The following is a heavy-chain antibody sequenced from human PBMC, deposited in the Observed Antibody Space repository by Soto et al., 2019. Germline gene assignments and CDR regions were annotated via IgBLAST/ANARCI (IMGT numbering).Heavy chain of an antibody. CDR1: GFTFSSYA. CDR3: AKNWLTVYDYSGMDV. Sequence: EVQLLESGGGLVQPGGSLRLSCAASGFTFSSYAMSWVRQAPGKGLEWVSAISGSGGSTYYADSVKGRFTISRDNSKNTLYPQMNSVRAEDTAVYYCAKNWLTVYDYSGMDVWGQGTTVTVSS. D-gene: IGHD1-20*01. V-gene: IGHV3-23*01. CDR2: ISGSGGST. J-gene: IGHJ6*02.